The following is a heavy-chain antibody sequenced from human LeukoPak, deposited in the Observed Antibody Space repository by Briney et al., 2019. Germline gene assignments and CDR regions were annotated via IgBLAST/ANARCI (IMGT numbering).Heavy chain of an antibody. Sequence: SQTLSLTCTVSGGSISSGDYYWSWIRQPPGKGLEWIGYIYYSGSTYYNPSLKSRVTISVDTSKNQFSLKLSSVTAADTAVYYCARDSVLPGSGSSPRNWGQGSLVTVSS. CDR2: IYYSGST. CDR3: ARDSVLPGSGSSPRN. V-gene: IGHV4-30-4*01. J-gene: IGHJ4*02. D-gene: IGHD3-10*02. CDR1: GGSISSGDYY.